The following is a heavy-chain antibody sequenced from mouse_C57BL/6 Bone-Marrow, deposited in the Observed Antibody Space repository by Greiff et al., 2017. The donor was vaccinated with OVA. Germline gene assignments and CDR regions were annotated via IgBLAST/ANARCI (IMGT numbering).Heavy chain of an antibody. CDR2: ILPGSGST. J-gene: IGHJ4*01. CDR1: GYTFTGYW. Sequence: VNVVESGAELMKPGASVKLSCKATGYTFTGYWIEWVKQRPGHGLEWIGEILPGSGSTNYNEKFKGKATFTADTSSNTAYMQLSSLTTEDSAIYYCAVYYGYDEGYYYAMDYWGQGTSVTVSS. V-gene: IGHV1-9*01. D-gene: IGHD2-2*01. CDR3: AVYYGYDEGYYYAMDY.